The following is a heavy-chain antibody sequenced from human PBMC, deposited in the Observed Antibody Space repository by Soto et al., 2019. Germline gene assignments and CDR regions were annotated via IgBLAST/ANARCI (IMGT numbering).Heavy chain of an antibody. V-gene: IGHV3-15*07. CDR1: GFTFSNAW. CDR3: TTDGYLNYGSGSYFYYYYYYGMDV. J-gene: IGHJ6*02. CDR2: IKSKTDGGTT. Sequence: EVQLVESGGGLVKPGGSLRLSCAASGFTFSNAWMNWVRQAPGKGLEWVGRIKSKTDGGTTDYAAPVKGRFTISRDDSKNTLYLQMNSLKTEDTGVYYCTTDGYLNYGSGSYFYYYYYYGMDVWGQGTTVTVSS. D-gene: IGHD3-10*01.